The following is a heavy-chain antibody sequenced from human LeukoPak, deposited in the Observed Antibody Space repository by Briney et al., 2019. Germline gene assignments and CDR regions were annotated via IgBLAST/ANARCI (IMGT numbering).Heavy chain of an antibody. Sequence: SETLSLTCTVSGGSISSGGYYWSWIRQHPGKGLEWIGYIYYSGSTYYNPSLKSRVTISVDTSKNQFSLKLSSVTAADTAVYYCASSPLRYCSSTSCHALLRFDPWGQGTLVTVSS. J-gene: IGHJ5*02. D-gene: IGHD2-2*01. CDR2: IYYSGST. V-gene: IGHV4-31*03. CDR3: ASSPLRYCSSTSCHALLRFDP. CDR1: GGSISSGGYY.